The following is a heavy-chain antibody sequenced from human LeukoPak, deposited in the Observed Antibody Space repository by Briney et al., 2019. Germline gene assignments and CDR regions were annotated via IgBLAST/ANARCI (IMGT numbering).Heavy chain of an antibody. J-gene: IGHJ5*02. CDR3: ARDLRAPQLAPHWFDP. Sequence: GGSLRLSCTASGFTFSSYSMNWVRQAPGKGLDWVSYISSSSSTIYYADSVKGRFTISRDNAKNSLYLQMNSLRAEDTAVYYCARDLRAPQLAPHWFDPWGQGTLVTVFS. CDR2: ISSSSSTI. D-gene: IGHD6-13*01. CDR1: GFTFSSYS. V-gene: IGHV3-48*04.